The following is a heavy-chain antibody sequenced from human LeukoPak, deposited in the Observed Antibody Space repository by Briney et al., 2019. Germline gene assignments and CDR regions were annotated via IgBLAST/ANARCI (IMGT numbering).Heavy chain of an antibody. D-gene: IGHD3-22*01. Sequence: PGRSLRLSCAASGFTFSSYAMHWVRQAPGKGLEWVAVISYDGSNKYYADSVKGRFTISRDNSKNTLYLQMNSLRAEDTAVYYCARAASSYDPDPVFDYWGQGTLVTVSS. J-gene: IGHJ4*02. CDR2: ISYDGSNK. CDR1: GFTFSSYA. CDR3: ARAASSYDPDPVFDY. V-gene: IGHV3-30-3*01.